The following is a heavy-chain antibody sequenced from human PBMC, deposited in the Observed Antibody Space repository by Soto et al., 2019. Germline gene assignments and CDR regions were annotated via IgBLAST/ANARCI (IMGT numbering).Heavy chain of an antibody. J-gene: IGHJ6*04. D-gene: IGHD2-2*01. CDR3: ARNLFVVVVRAAGRMDV. CDR2: IKQDGSET. V-gene: IGHV3-7*01. Sequence: EVQLVESGGGLVQPGGSLRLSCAASGFTFSSYWMTWVRQAPGKGLEWVANIKQDGSETYYVDSVKGRFTISRDNAKNSLYLQKNSVRAEDAAVYYCARNLFVVVVRAAGRMDVWGKGTTVTVSS. CDR1: GFTFSSYW.